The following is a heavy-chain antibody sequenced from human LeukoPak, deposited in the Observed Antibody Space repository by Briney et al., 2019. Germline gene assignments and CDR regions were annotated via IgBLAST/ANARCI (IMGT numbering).Heavy chain of an antibody. CDR1: GGSFSGYY. V-gene: IGHV4-34*01. J-gene: IGHJ5*02. CDR3: ARVYYDFWSGYVSGVGWFDP. CDR2: INHSGST. D-gene: IGHD3-3*01. Sequence: PSETLSLTCAVYGGSFSGYYWSWIRQPPGKGLEWIGEINHSGSTNYNPSLKSRVTMSVDTSKNQFSLKLSSVTAADTAVYYCARVYYDFWSGYVSGVGWFDPWGQGTLVTVSS.